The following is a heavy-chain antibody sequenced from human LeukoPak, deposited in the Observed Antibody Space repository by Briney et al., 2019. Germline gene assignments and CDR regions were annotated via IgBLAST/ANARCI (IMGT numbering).Heavy chain of an antibody. V-gene: IGHV4-31*03. CDR2: IYYSGST. D-gene: IGHD3-16*01. CDR3: ARDPGGYNWFDP. Sequence: PSETLSLTCTVSGGSISSGGYYWSWIRQHPGKGLEWIRYIYYSGSTYYNPSLKSRVAISVDTSNHQFSLNLSSVTAADTAVYYCARDPGGYNWFDPWGQGILVTVSS. CDR1: GGSISSGGYY. J-gene: IGHJ5*02.